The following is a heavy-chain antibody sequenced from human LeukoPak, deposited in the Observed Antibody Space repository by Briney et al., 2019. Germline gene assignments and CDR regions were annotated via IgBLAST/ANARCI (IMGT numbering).Heavy chain of an antibody. Sequence: GGSLRLSCVASGFTFTGHSMHWVRQAPGKGLEWVAVVADDEKTIFYADSLKGRFTVSRDNSKNTVYLQMNSLRAEDTAVYYCARGGIMRLVRGVTVDWGQGTLVTVSS. D-gene: IGHD3-10*01. J-gene: IGHJ4*02. CDR1: GFTFTGHS. CDR2: VADDEKTI. V-gene: IGHV3-30*04. CDR3: ARGGIMRLVRGVTVD.